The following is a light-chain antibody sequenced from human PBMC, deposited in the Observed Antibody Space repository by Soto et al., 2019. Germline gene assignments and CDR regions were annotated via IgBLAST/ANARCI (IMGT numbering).Light chain of an antibody. CDR3: QQRCIWPYT. CDR2: DAS. V-gene: IGKV3-11*01. Sequence: EIVLTQSPATLSLSPGERATLSCRASQSVSSYLAWHQQKPGQAPRLLIYDASTRATGIPARFSGSESGTNLTPAIAALAAVDFGASCYQQRCIWPYTVGQGTK. CDR1: QSVSSY. J-gene: IGKJ2*01.